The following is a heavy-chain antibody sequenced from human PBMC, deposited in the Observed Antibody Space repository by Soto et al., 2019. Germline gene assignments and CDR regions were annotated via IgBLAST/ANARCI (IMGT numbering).Heavy chain of an antibody. Sequence: SETLSLTCVVSGGSISSTNWWTWVRQTPGKGLEWIGEVYHTGSTKYNPSLKNRVTISLDTSKNQFSLKLNSVTAADTAVYYCARVPKPIYFDYWGQGTLVTVSS. CDR1: GGSISSTNW. CDR3: ARVPKPIYFDY. CDR2: VYHTGST. V-gene: IGHV4-4*02. J-gene: IGHJ4*02.